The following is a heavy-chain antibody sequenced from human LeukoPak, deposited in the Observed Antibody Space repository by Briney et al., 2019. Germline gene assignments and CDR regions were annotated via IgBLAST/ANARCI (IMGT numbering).Heavy chain of an antibody. CDR3: ARGSSNYYYYYYMDV. CDR2: IYTSGST. D-gene: IGHD2-2*01. J-gene: IGHJ6*03. Sequence: PSETLSLTCTVSGDSISSGYYWSWIRQPAGKGLEWIGRIYTSGSTNYNPSLKSRVTISVDTSKNQFSLKLSSVTAADTAVYYCARGSSNYYYYYYMDVWGKGTTVTVSS. CDR1: GDSISSGYY. V-gene: IGHV4-61*02.